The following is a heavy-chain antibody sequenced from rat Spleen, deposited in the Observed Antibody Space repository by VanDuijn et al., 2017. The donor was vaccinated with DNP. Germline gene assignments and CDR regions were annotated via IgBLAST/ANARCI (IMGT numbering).Heavy chain of an antibody. V-gene: IGHV2-19*01. J-gene: IGHJ2*01. CDR2: ISSGGNT. CDR3: ARDGSAGDFDY. Sequence: QVQLKESGPGMVQPSQTLSLTCTVSGFSLTDYSVHWVRQPPGKVLEWIAAISSGGNTYYTSPLKSRLSISRDTSKSQVFLEMTSLQTEDIATYYCARDGSAGDFDYWGQGVMVTVSS. CDR1: GFSLTDYS. D-gene: IGHD1-7*01.